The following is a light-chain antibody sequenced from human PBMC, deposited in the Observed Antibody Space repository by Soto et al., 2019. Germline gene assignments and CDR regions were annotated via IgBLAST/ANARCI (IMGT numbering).Light chain of an antibody. CDR3: ASWDDRLGAVI. V-gene: IGLV1-47*02. CDR2: SNN. J-gene: IGLJ2*01. Sequence: QSFLTQPPSASGTPGQRVFISCSGSSSNIGGTNYAYWYQQLPGAAPKLLMHSNNLRPSGVPERISGPKSGTSASLAISGLRSEDEAVYYCASWDDRLGAVIFGGGTKVTVL. CDR1: SSNIGGTNY.